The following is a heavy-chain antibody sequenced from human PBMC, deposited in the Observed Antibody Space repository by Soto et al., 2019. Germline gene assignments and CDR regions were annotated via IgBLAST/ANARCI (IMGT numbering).Heavy chain of an antibody. D-gene: IGHD3-22*01. CDR2: IDPSDSYT. V-gene: IGHV5-10-1*01. CDR1: GYSFTSYW. J-gene: IGHJ3*02. Sequence: GESLKISCKGPGYSFTSYWISWVRQMPGKGLEWMGRIDPSDSYTNYSPSFQGHVTISADKSISTAYLQWSSLKASDTAMYYCERAFNSGYYYSAFDIWGQGTMVTVSS. CDR3: ERAFNSGYYYSAFDI.